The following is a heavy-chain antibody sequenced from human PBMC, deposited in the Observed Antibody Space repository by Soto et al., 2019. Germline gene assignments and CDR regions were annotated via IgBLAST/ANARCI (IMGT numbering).Heavy chain of an antibody. J-gene: IGHJ3*02. D-gene: IGHD3-22*01. Sequence: SLRLSCAASGFTFSSYGMHWVRQAPGKGLEWVAVISYDGSNKYYADSVKGRFTISRDNSKNTLYLQMNSLRAEDTAVYYCAKIGRGGMIVVVISPDAFDIWGQGTMVTVSS. CDR1: GFTFSSYG. V-gene: IGHV3-30*18. CDR3: AKIGRGGMIVVVISPDAFDI. CDR2: ISYDGSNK.